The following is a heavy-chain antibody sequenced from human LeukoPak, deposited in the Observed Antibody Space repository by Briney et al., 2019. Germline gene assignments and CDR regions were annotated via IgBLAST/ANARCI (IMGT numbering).Heavy chain of an antibody. CDR2: ISSSGSTI. CDR1: GFTFSDYY. D-gene: IGHD6-19*01. J-gene: IGHJ2*01. CDR3: ARKFTVAGINWYFDL. V-gene: IGHV3-11*04. Sequence: GGSLRLSCAASGFTFSDYYMSWIRQAPGKGLEWVSYISSSGSTIYYADSVKGRFTISRDNAKNSLSLQMNSLRAEDTAVYFCARKFTVAGINWYFDLWGRGTLVTVSS.